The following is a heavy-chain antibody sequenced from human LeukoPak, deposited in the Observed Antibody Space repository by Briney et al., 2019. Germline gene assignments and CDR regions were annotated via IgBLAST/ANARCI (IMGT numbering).Heavy chain of an antibody. V-gene: IGHV4-4*07. CDR2: IFSSGNS. CDR1: GGSINNYY. D-gene: IGHD2-21*01. J-gene: IGHJ4*02. Sequence: SVTLSLTCTVSGGSINNYYRAWIRQPAGKGLEWIGRIFSSGNSQYNPSLQRRVTMSVDTSKNQFSLRLRSVTAADTAVYYCARVSYCGTDCYPFDSWGQGALVTVSS. CDR3: ARVSYCGTDCYPFDS.